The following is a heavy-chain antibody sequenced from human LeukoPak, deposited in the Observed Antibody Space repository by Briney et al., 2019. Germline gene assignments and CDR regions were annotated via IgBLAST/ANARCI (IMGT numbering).Heavy chain of an antibody. V-gene: IGHV3-48*04. J-gene: IGHJ6*02. D-gene: IGHD3-10*01. CDR3: AIPPLSGTGSSRPLAEMDV. CDR1: GFTFSSYA. CDR2: ISHTGSTM. Sequence: GGSLRLSCAASGFTFSSYAMSWVCQAPGKGLEWVSYISHTGSTMSYADSVKGRFTISRDNARNSLHLQMNSLRAEDTAVYYCAIPPLSGTGSSRPLAEMDVWGQGTTVTVSS.